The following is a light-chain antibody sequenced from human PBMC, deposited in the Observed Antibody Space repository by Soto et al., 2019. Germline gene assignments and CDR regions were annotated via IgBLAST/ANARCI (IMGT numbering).Light chain of an antibody. CDR2: AAS. V-gene: IGKV1-9*01. Sequence: IQLTPSPSPPSAFLRKRVTIPCLASQGISNFLAWYQQKPGKAPKLLIYAASTLQSGVPSRFSGSGSGTDFTLTISSLQPEDFATYYCQQLESYPSTFGGGTKVDIK. CDR1: QGISNF. J-gene: IGKJ4*01. CDR3: QQLESYPST.